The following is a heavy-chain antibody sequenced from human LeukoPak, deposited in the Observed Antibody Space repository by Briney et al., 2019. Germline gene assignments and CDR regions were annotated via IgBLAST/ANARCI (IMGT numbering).Heavy chain of an antibody. CDR3: ARALWFGELLYHYYMDV. D-gene: IGHD3-10*01. Sequence: GGSLRLSCAASGFTFSSYAMHWVRQAPGKELEWVAVISYDGSNKYYADSVKGRFTISRDNAKNSLYLQMNSLRAEDTAVYYCARALWFGELLYHYYMDVWGKGTTVTISS. J-gene: IGHJ6*03. CDR2: ISYDGSNK. V-gene: IGHV3-30*04. CDR1: GFTFSSYA.